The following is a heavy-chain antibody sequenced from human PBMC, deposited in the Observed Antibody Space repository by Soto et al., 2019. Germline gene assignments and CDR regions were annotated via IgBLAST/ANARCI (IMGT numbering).Heavy chain of an antibody. CDR3: ARYCSGGSCYGSWFDP. D-gene: IGHD2-15*01. Sequence: QVQLVQSGAEVKKPGASVKVSCKASGYTFISYGIHWVRQAPGQGLECMGWINAYNGNTNYAQNLQGRVTMTTDTSTSTAYMELRSLRSDDTAVYYCARYCSGGSCYGSWFDPWGQGTLVTVSS. CDR2: INAYNGNT. CDR1: GYTFISYG. J-gene: IGHJ5*02. V-gene: IGHV1-18*01.